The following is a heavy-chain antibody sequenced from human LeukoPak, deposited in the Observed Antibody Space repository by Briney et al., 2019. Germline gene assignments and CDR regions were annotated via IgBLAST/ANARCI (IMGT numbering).Heavy chain of an antibody. D-gene: IGHD6-13*01. J-gene: IGHJ4*02. V-gene: IGHV4-30-2*01. Sequence: PSETLSLTCAVSGGSISSGGYSWSWIRQPPGKGLEWIGYIYHSGSTYYNPSLKSRVTISVDRSKNQFSLKLSSVTAADTAVYCCARVNVAAVDYWGQGTLVTVSS. CDR3: ARVNVAAVDY. CDR1: GGSISSGGYS. CDR2: IYHSGST.